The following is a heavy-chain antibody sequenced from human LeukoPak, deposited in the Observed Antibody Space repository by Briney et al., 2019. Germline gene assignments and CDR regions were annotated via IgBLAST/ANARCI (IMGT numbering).Heavy chain of an antibody. D-gene: IGHD5-18*01. Sequence: GGSLRLSCAASGFTFSSSAMSWVRQAPGKGLEWVSGLRYTGDSTYYAESVKGRFTISRDNSKNMLYLQMNSLRAEDMAVYYCAKDAARVRTWIQKTATYMDVWGKGITVT. CDR1: GFTFSSSA. J-gene: IGHJ6*03. CDR3: AKDAARVRTWIQKTATYMDV. CDR2: LRYTGDST. V-gene: IGHV3-23*01.